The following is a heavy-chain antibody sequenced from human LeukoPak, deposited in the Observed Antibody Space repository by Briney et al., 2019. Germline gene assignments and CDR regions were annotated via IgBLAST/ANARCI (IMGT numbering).Heavy chain of an antibody. J-gene: IGHJ4*02. CDR3: ARVGLTTEAGTYDY. D-gene: IGHD6-13*01. Sequence: GGSLRLSCAASEFTFSSYTINWVRQAPGKGLEWVSSISSTSTYISYADSVKGRFTISRDNAENSLYLQMNNLRAEDTAVYYCARVGLTTEAGTYDYWGQGTLATVSS. V-gene: IGHV3-21*06. CDR2: ISSTSTYI. CDR1: EFTFSSYT.